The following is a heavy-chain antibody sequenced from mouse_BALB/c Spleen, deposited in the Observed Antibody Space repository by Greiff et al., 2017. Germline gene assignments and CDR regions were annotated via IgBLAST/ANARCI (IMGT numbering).Heavy chain of an antibody. CDR2: IWSGGST. CDR1: GFSLTSYG. J-gene: IGHJ1*01. Sequence: VQLQQSGPGLVQPSQSLSITCTVSGFSLTSYGVHWVRQSPGKGLVWLGVIWSGGSTDYNAAFISRLSISKDNSKSQVFFKMNSLQANDTAIYYCARNSGKKGYFDVWGAGTTVTVSS. D-gene: IGHD4-1*01. V-gene: IGHV2-2*02. CDR3: ARNSGKKGYFDV.